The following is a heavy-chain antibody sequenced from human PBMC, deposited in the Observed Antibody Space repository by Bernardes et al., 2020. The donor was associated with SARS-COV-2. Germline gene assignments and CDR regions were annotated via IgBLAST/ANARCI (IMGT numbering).Heavy chain of an antibody. Sequence: LSLTCNVSGGSISGYFWNWVRQPPGKTLEWIGNVHSRGNTNYRPALSSRFIISHDTSNHQFSLHRRSVTAADTAVYYCARLVGNGWYGIDYWCQGTQVTVSS. V-gene: IGHV4-59*01. D-gene: IGHD6-19*01. J-gene: IGHJ4*02. CDR2: VHSRGNT. CDR1: GGSISGYF. CDR3: ARLVGNGWYGIDY.